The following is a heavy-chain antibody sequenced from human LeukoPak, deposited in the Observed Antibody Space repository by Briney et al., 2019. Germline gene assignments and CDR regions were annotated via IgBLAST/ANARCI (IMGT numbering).Heavy chain of an antibody. Sequence: SETLSLTCTVSGGSISSYYWSWIRQPPGKGLEWIGYIYYSGSTNYNPSLKSRVTISVDTSKNQFSLKLSSVTAADTAVYYCARDSSGSYYVGGWFDPWGQGTLVTVSS. CDR2: IYYSGST. CDR1: GGSISSYY. D-gene: IGHD1-26*01. V-gene: IGHV4-59*01. CDR3: ARDSSGSYYVGGWFDP. J-gene: IGHJ5*02.